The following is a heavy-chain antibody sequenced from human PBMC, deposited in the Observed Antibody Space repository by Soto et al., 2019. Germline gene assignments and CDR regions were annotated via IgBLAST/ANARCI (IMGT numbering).Heavy chain of an antibody. CDR2: INTGNGNT. D-gene: IGHD3-16*01. J-gene: IGHJ5*02. CDR3: ARLRFGFDP. V-gene: IGHV1-3*04. Sequence: QVHLVQSGAEEKKPGASVKVSCKASGYTFTTYHMHWVRQAPGQSLEWMGWINTGNGNTKYSQKFQDRVTITRDTAASTAYMELSRLTSEDTGIYYCARLRFGFDPWGQGTLVTVSS. CDR1: GYTFTTYH.